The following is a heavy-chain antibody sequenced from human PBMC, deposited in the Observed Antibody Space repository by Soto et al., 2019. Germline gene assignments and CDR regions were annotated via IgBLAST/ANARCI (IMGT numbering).Heavy chain of an antibody. CDR1: GVSLTSGNW. CDR3: ARLVYDTRLNYMYFDF. J-gene: IGHJ4*02. D-gene: IGHD3-10*01. V-gene: IGHV4-4*02. Sequence: SETLSLTCAVSGVSLTSGNWWTWVRQSPQRGLEYIGEIFHDGTANYYPSFEGRVAMSVDTSRNQFSLKLTSATAADTAVYFCARLVYDTRLNYMYFDFWGPGTLVTVSS. CDR2: IFHDGTA.